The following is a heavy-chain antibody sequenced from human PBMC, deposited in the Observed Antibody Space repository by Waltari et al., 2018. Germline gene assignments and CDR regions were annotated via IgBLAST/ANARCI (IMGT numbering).Heavy chain of an antibody. CDR3: AKDEGARLAPTFGMDA. D-gene: IGHD3-16*01. Sequence: EMQLLESGGALVQPGGSLRLSCVASGFPFRDYTMNWVRQAPGEGLGWVAVLTACGLMDYGDSGKGRFIISRDNSKNTLYLEMFRLRVEDTATYYCAKDEGARLAPTFGMDAWGQGTTVIVSS. CDR2: LTACGLM. CDR1: GFPFRDYT. V-gene: IGHV3-23*01. J-gene: IGHJ6*02.